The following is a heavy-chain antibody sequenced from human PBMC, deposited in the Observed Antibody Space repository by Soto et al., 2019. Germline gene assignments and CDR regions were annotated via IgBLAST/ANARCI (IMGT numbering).Heavy chain of an antibody. CDR3: AKGGSERYSGQHSDY. CDR1: GFTFSNYA. J-gene: IGHJ4*02. Sequence: EVQLLESGGGLVQPGGSLRLSCAASGFTFSNYAMNWVRQAPGKGLEWVSTISSSSGSTYYADSVKGRFTIFRDNSKNFLYLQMNSLRGDDTAVYYCAKGGSERYSGQHSDYWGQGTLVTISS. D-gene: IGHD5-12*01. V-gene: IGHV3-23*01. CDR2: ISSSSGST.